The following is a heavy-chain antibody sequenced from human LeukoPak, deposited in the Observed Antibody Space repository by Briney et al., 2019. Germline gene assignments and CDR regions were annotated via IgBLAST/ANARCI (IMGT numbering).Heavy chain of an antibody. V-gene: IGHV3-66*01. J-gene: IGHJ4*02. CDR2: IYSGGST. D-gene: IGHD1-26*01. Sequence: PGGSLRLSCAASGLTVSSNYMSWVRQAPGKGLEWVSVIYSGGSTYYADSVKGRFTISRDNSKNMLYLQMNSLRAEDTAVYYCARVSVGATHFDYWGQGTLVTVSS. CDR3: ARVSVGATHFDY. CDR1: GLTVSSNY.